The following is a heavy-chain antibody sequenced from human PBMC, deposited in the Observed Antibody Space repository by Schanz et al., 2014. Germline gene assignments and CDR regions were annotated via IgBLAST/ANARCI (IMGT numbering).Heavy chain of an antibody. CDR2: IIPIFGTA. Sequence: SGGTFSSYAISCVRQAPGQGLEWVGGIIPIFGTANYAQKFQGRVTITADESSSTAYMELRRLRTQGTALYHCARGDRVMEPQTHFAAQGCAPVENYY. CDR3: ARGDRVMEPQTHFAAQGCAPVENYY. J-gene: IGHJ6*01. D-gene: IGHD5-12*01. V-gene: IGHV1-69*01. CDR1: GGTFSSYA.